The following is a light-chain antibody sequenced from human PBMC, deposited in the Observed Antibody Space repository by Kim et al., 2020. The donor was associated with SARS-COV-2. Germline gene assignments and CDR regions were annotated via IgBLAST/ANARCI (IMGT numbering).Light chain of an antibody. CDR1: SGNIASNS. CDR2: EDT. V-gene: IGLV6-57*04. J-gene: IGLJ3*02. CDR3: QSYDNTNQV. Sequence: NFMLTQPHSVSESPGKTVTISCTRSSGNIASNSMQWYQQRPGSAPTIVIYEDTQRPSGVPDRFSGSIDSSSNSASLTISGLKTEDEADYYCQSYDNTNQVFGGGTQLTVL.